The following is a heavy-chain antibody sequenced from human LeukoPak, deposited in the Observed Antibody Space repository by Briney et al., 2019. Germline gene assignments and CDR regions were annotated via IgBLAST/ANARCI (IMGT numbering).Heavy chain of an antibody. CDR2: VKSKTDGGTP. V-gene: IGHV3-15*01. Sequence: PGGSLRLSCAASGFTFSNAWMSWVRQAPGKGLEWVGRVKSKTDGGTPDYAAPVKGRFTISRDDAKNTLYLQMDSLKTEDTAVYYCATSGERYSSLSFWGQGTLVTVSS. D-gene: IGHD5-18*01. J-gene: IGHJ4*02. CDR1: GFTFSNAW. CDR3: ATSGERYSSLSF.